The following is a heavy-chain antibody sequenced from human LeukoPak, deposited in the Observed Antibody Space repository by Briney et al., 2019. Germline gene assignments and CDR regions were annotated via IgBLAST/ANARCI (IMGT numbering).Heavy chain of an antibody. CDR3: ARDVRSSSWYGYYYYYYMDV. Sequence: PSETLSLTCTVSGGSISSGSYYWSWIRQPAGKGLEWIGRIYTSGSTNYNPSLKSRVTISVDTSKNQFSLKLSSVTAADTAVYYCARDVRSSSWYGYYYYYYMDVWGKGTTVTVSS. V-gene: IGHV4-61*02. CDR2: IYTSGST. J-gene: IGHJ6*03. D-gene: IGHD6-13*01. CDR1: GGSISSGSYY.